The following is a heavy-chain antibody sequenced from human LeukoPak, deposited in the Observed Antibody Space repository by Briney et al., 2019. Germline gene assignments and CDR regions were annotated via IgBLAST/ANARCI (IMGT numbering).Heavy chain of an antibody. D-gene: IGHD6-19*01. CDR2: ISGSGGST. CDR1: GFTFSSYA. V-gene: IGHV3-23*01. J-gene: IGHJ5*02. CDR3: YLSGWYRPSPRFDP. Sequence: GGSLRLSCAASGFTFSSYAMSWVRQAPGKGLEWVSAISGSGGSTYYADSVKGRFTISRDNAKNSLYLQMNSLRAEDTAVYYCYLSGWYRPSPRFDPWGQGTLVTVSS.